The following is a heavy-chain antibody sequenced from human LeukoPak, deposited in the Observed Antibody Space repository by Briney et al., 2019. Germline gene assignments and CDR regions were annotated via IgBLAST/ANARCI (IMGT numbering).Heavy chain of an antibody. D-gene: IGHD3-3*01. CDR2: ISSSSSYI. J-gene: IGHJ5*02. Sequence: GGSLRLSCAASGFTFSSYSMNWVRQAPGKGLEWVSSISSSSSYIYYADSVKGRFTISRDNAKNSLYLQMNSLRAEDTAVYYCARGTYYDFWSGINWFDPWGQGTLVTVSS. V-gene: IGHV3-21*04. CDR1: GFTFSSYS. CDR3: ARGTYYDFWSGINWFDP.